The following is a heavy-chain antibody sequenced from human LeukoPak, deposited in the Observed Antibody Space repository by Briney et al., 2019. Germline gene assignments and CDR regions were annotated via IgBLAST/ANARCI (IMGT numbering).Heavy chain of an antibody. CDR1: GYSFTSYW. CDR3: ARQQQFCSGGNCYSLNAFDL. CDR2: IYPGDSDT. J-gene: IGHJ3*01. Sequence: GESLKISCKGSGYSFTSYWIGWVRQMPGKGLEWMGIIYPGDSDTRYSPSFQGQVTISADKSISSAYLQWSSLKASDTAMYYCARQQQFCSGGNCYSLNAFDLWGQGTVVTVSS. D-gene: IGHD2-15*01. V-gene: IGHV5-51*01.